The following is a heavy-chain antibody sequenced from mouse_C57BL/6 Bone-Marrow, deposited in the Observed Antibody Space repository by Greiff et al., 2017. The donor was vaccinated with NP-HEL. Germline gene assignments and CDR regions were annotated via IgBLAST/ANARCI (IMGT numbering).Heavy chain of an antibody. Sequence: EVKLVESGEGLVKPGGSLKLSCAASGFTFSSYAMSWVRQTPEKRLEWVAYISSGGDYIYYADTVKGRFTISRDNARNTQYLQMSSLKSEDTAMYYCTRCYYYGSSALWAMDYWGQGTSVTVSS. CDR3: TRCYYYGSSALWAMDY. CDR2: ISSGGDYI. CDR1: GFTFSSYA. V-gene: IGHV5-9-1*02. J-gene: IGHJ4*01. D-gene: IGHD1-1*01.